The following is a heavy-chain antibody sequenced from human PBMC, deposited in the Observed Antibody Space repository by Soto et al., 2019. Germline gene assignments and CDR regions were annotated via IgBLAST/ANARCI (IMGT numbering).Heavy chain of an antibody. CDR1: GFTFSSYS. D-gene: IGHD6-19*01. CDR3: AGDSSGWYGPPDAFDI. J-gene: IGHJ3*02. CDR2: ISSSSSTI. Sequence: GGSLRLSCAACGFTFSSYSMNWVRQAPGKGLEWVSYISSSSSTIYYADSVKGRFTISRDNAKNSLYLQMNSLRDEDTAVYYCAGDSSGWYGPPDAFDIWGQGTMVTVS. V-gene: IGHV3-48*02.